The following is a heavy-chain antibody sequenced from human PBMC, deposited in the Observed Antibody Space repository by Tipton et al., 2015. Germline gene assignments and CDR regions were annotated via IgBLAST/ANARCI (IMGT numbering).Heavy chain of an antibody. CDR1: GGSFTGYY. D-gene: IGHD6-13*01. CDR2: ISYTDGA. V-gene: IGHV4-59*01. CDR3: ARLFYSTSWYWFDP. J-gene: IGHJ5*02. Sequence: TLSLTCDVYGGSFTGYYGTWIRQPPGKGLEWIGYISYTDGAHYNPALKSRVTISVDTSKNQFSLKLSSVTAADTAVYYCARLFYSTSWYWFDPWGQGTLVTVSS.